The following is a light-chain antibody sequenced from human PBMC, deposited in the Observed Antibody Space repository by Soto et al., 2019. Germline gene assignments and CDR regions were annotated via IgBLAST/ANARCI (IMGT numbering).Light chain of an antibody. CDR2: TTS. V-gene: IGKV1-5*03. J-gene: IGKJ1*01. CDR3: QHHKDYSWT. CDR1: QSISRW. Sequence: DIHLTQSPSTLSASVGDRITITCRASQSISRWLAWYQQKPGKAPKLLIYTTSSLESGVPSRFSGSGSGTEFKLTISTRQPDDVAPYHCQHHKDYSWTFGQGTKVEVK.